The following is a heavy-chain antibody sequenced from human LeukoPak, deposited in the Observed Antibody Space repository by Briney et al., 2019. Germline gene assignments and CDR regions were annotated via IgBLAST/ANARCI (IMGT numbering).Heavy chain of an antibody. Sequence: PSETLSLTCTVSGGSISSSSYYWGWIRQPPGKGLEWIGSSYYSGSTYYSPSLKSRITISVDTSKNQFSLKLSSVTAADTAVYYCARPYGSGGLNYYYYYMDVWGKGTTVTVSS. D-gene: IGHD3-10*01. CDR3: ARPYGSGGLNYYYYYMDV. V-gene: IGHV4-39*01. CDR1: GGSISSSSYY. J-gene: IGHJ6*03. CDR2: SYYSGST.